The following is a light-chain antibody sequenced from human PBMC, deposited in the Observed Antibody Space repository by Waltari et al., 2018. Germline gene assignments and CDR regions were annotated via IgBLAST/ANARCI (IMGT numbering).Light chain of an antibody. Sequence: DIQMTHSPSSLSAFVGDRVTITCRASQSISSYLNWYQQKPGKAPKLLIYAASNLQSGGPSRFSGSGSGTDFTVTISSLQPEDFATYYCQYSYTIPYTFGQGTKLEI. CDR3: QYSYTIPYT. CDR2: AAS. CDR1: QSISSY. J-gene: IGKJ2*01. V-gene: IGKV1-39*01.